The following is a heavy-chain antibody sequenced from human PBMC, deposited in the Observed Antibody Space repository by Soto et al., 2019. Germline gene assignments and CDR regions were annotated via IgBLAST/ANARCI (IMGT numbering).Heavy chain of an antibody. V-gene: IGHV1-69*01. D-gene: IGHD2-15*01. CDR3: AREDEDLVVVVAASKTRGACEL. Sequence: QVQLVQSGAEVKKPGPSVKVSGKASGGTFSSYAISWVRQAPGQGLEWMGRIIPILGTANYAQKFQGRVTITAEESTSTAYMELRSLRSEDTAVYYCAREDEDLVVVVAASKTRGACELWGQGTLVAVSS. CDR1: GGTFSSYA. J-gene: IGHJ3*01. CDR2: IIPILGTA.